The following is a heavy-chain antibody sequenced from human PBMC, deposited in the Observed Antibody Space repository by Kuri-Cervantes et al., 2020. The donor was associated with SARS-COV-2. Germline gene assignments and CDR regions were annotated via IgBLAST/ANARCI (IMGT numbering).Heavy chain of an antibody. CDR3: ARATKADYSDYIDAFDI. Sequence: SETLSLSCTVSGGSISSGSYYWSWIQQPAGKGLEWIGRIYTSGSTNYNPSLKSRVTISVDTSMNQFSLKLSSVTAADTAVYYCARATKADYSDYIDAFDIWGQGTMVTVSS. CDR1: GGSISSGSYY. V-gene: IGHV4-61*02. CDR2: IYTSGST. D-gene: IGHD4-11*01. J-gene: IGHJ3*02.